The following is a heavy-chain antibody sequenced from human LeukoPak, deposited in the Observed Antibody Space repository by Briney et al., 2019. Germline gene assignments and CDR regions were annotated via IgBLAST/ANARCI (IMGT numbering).Heavy chain of an antibody. Sequence: GGSLRGSRAASGFTFSSYSMNWVRQAPGKGLEWVSSISSSSSYIYYADSVKGRFTISRDNAKNSLHLQMNSLRAEDTAVYYCARDGQTGTTVYWGQGTLGTVSS. CDR3: ARDGQTGTTVY. CDR2: ISSSSSYI. J-gene: IGHJ4*02. V-gene: IGHV3-21*01. D-gene: IGHD1-7*01. CDR1: GFTFSSYS.